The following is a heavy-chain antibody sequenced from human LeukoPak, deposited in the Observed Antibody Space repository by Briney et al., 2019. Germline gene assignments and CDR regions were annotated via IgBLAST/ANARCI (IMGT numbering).Heavy chain of an antibody. CDR3: ARSAYGDSHFDY. D-gene: IGHD4-17*01. CDR1: GGTFISYA. CDR2: IIPILGIA. Sequence: GASVKVSCKASGGTFISYAISWVRQAPGQGLEWMGRIIPILGIANYAQKFQGRVTITADKSTSTAYMEPSSLRSEDTAVYYCARSAYGDSHFDYWGQGTLVTVSS. V-gene: IGHV1-69*04. J-gene: IGHJ4*02.